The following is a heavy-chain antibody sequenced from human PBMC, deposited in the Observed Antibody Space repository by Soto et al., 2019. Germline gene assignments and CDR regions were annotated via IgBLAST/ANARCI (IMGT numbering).Heavy chain of an antibody. V-gene: IGHV1-69*04. D-gene: IGHD6-19*01. J-gene: IGHJ6*02. Sequence: ASVKVSSKASGYSFTNFAISSLRQAPGPGLEWMGRVIPILNMANYAQKFQGRVTITADKSTSTAYMILSSLRSEDTAVYYCARAPAYSSGSQINYGMDGWGQGNTVTVTS. CDR3: ARAPAYSSGSQINYGMDG. CDR2: VIPILNMA. CDR1: GYSFTNFA.